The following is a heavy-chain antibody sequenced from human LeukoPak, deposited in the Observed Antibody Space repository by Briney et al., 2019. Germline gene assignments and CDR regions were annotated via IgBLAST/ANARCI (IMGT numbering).Heavy chain of an antibody. D-gene: IGHD6-13*01. CDR1: GLTFSSYE. CDR2: ISSSGSTI. Sequence: GGSLRLSCAASGLTFSSYEMNWVRQAPGKGLEWVSYISSSGSTIYYADSVKGRFTISRDNTKNSLYLQMNSLRAEDTAVYYCARGRSWRLNDYWGQGTLVTVSS. V-gene: IGHV3-48*03. CDR3: ARGRSWRLNDY. J-gene: IGHJ4*02.